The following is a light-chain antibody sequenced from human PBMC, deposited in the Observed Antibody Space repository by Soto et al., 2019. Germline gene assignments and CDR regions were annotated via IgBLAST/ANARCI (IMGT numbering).Light chain of an antibody. V-gene: IGLV2-14*01. Sequence: QSALTQPASVSGSPGQSITISCTGTSSDVGASNFVSWYQQHPGKAPKLLIYEVSKRPSGVSNRFSGSKSGYTASRTISGLQSEDEAAYYCNSYISRTTPLYVFGTGTKVTFL. CDR2: EVS. CDR1: SSDVGASNF. CDR3: NSYISRTTPLYV. J-gene: IGLJ1*01.